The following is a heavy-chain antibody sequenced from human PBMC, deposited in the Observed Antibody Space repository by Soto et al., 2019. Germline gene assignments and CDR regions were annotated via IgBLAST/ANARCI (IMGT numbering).Heavy chain of an antibody. Sequence: ASVKVSCKASGYTFTSYGISWVRQAPGQGLEWMGWISAYNGNTNYAQKLQGRVTMTTDTSTSTAYMELRSLRSDDTAVYYCARERYVLRFLEWTPTYYYGMDVWGQGTTVTVSS. D-gene: IGHD3-3*01. CDR1: GYTFTSYG. CDR3: ARERYVLRFLEWTPTYYYGMDV. CDR2: ISAYNGNT. J-gene: IGHJ6*02. V-gene: IGHV1-18*01.